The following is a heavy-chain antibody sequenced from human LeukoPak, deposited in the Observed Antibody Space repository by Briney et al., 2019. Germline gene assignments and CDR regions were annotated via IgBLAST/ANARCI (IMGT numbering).Heavy chain of an antibody. Sequence: GRSLRLSCAASGFTFSSYGMNWVRQAPGKGLEWVSSISSSSSYIYYADSVKGRFTISRDNAKNSLYLQMSSLRAEDTAIYYCAKETALVGGHAAIFDHWGQGTLVTVSS. V-gene: IGHV3-21*04. D-gene: IGHD3-3*01. J-gene: IGHJ4*02. CDR2: ISSSSSYI. CDR1: GFTFSSYG. CDR3: AKETALVGGHAAIFDH.